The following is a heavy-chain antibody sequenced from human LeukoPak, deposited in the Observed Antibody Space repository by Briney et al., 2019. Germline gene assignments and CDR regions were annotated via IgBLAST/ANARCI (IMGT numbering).Heavy chain of an antibody. CDR1: GFTFSSYA. D-gene: IGHD3-10*01. V-gene: IGHV3-30*04. Sequence: GGSLRLSCAASGFTFSSYAMHWVRQAPGKGLEWVAVISYDGSNKYYADSVKGRFTISRDNSKNTPYLQMNSLRAEDTAVYYCAKDRGRYRYWGQGTLVTVSS. CDR3: AKDRGRYRY. J-gene: IGHJ4*02. CDR2: ISYDGSNK.